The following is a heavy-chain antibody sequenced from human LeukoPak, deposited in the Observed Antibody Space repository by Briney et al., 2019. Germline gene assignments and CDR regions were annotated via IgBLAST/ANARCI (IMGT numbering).Heavy chain of an antibody. V-gene: IGHV3-30*18. CDR3: AKSAGDYGDSSGYHPEYFQH. CDR2: ISYDGSNK. Sequence: GGSLRLSCAASGFTFSSYGMHWVRQAPGKGLEWVAVISYDGSNKYYADSVKGRFTISRDNSKNTLYLQMNSLRAEDTAVYYCAKSAGDYGDSSGYHPEYFQHWGQGTLVTVSS. J-gene: IGHJ1*01. CDR1: GFTFSSYG. D-gene: IGHD3-22*01.